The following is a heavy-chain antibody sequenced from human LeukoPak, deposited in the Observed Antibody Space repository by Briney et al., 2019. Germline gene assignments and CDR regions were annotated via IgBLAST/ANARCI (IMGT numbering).Heavy chain of an antibody. Sequence: GGSLRLSCTTSGLTFADYTMSWFRQAPGKGLEWVGLVRSKAFGGTSEYAASVKGRFTISRDDFKSIAYLQMNSLRTDDTAMYYCSRGAAAGIIGWSDPWGQGTLVTVSS. D-gene: IGHD6-13*01. CDR3: SRGAAAGIIGWSDP. V-gene: IGHV3-49*03. CDR2: VRSKAFGGTS. CDR1: GLTFADYT. J-gene: IGHJ5*02.